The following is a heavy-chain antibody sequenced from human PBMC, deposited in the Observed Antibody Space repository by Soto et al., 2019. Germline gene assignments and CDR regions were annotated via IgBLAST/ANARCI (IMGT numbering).Heavy chain of an antibody. Sequence: PSETLSLTCAVYGGSFSGYYWSWIRQPPGKGLEWIGEINHSGSTNYNPSLKSRVTISVDTSKNQFSLKLSSVTAADTAVYYCERGRGVNTGDTATVTKGLIVVVTAKTDFDYWGQGTMVTVYS. J-gene: IGHJ4*02. CDR1: GGSFSGYY. CDR3: ERGRGVNTGDTATVTKGLIVVVTAKTDFDY. V-gene: IGHV4-34*01. CDR2: INHSGST. D-gene: IGHD2-21*02.